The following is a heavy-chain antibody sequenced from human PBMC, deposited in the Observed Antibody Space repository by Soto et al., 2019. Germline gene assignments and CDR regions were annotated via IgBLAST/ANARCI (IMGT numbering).Heavy chain of an antibody. CDR3: ARDRGGDVGQFLFPDGFDL. Sequence: PGESLKIACAASVFSFSSYEMNWVRQAPGKGLEWISYIGGSGGTKYSADSVKGRFIISRDNAQNSLYLQMNSLRVEDTAVYYCARDRGGDVGQFLFPDGFDLWGQGTMVTVSS. CDR2: IGGSGGTK. D-gene: IGHD3-10*01. V-gene: IGHV3-48*03. J-gene: IGHJ3*01. CDR1: VFSFSSYE.